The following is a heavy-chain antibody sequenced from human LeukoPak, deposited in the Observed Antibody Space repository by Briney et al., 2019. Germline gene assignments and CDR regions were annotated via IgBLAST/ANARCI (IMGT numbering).Heavy chain of an antibody. D-gene: IGHD6-13*01. CDR2: ISYDGSNK. J-gene: IGHJ4*02. CDR1: GFTFSSYA. CDR3: ARERISSSWYHFDY. Sequence: GGSLRLSCAASGFTFSSYAMHWVRQAPGKGLEWVAVISYDGSNKYYADSVKGRFTISRDNSKNTLYLQMNSLRAEDTAVYYCARERISSSWYHFDYWGQGTLVTVSS. V-gene: IGHV3-30-3*01.